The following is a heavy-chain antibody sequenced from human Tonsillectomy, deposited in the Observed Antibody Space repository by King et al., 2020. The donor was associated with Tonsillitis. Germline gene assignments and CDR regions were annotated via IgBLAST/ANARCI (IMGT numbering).Heavy chain of an antibody. CDR3: AHTPDCSSTSCYNYFDY. Sequence: ITLKESGPTLVKPTQTLTLTCTFSGFSLSTIGVGVGWIRQPPGKALEWLALIYWDDDKGYSPSLKSRPTITKDTSKNQVVLTMTNMYPVDTATYYCAHTPDCSSTSCYNYFDYWGQGTLVTVSS. J-gene: IGHJ4*02. V-gene: IGHV2-5*02. D-gene: IGHD2-2*02. CDR2: IYWDDDK. CDR1: GFSLSTIGVG.